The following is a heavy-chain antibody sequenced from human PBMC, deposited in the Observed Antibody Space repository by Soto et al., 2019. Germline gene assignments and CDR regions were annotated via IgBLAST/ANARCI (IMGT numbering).Heavy chain of an antibody. Sequence: QVQLQESGPGLVKPSETLSLTCNVSGGSISSYYRNWIRQPAGKGLEWIGRIYSSGSTNYNPSLKSRVTMSVDTSKNQFSLKVSAVTAADTAVYYCARGGYTFSWFDPWGQGTLVTVSS. D-gene: IGHD5-18*01. CDR1: GGSISSYY. CDR2: IYSSGST. J-gene: IGHJ5*02. V-gene: IGHV4-4*07. CDR3: ARGGYTFSWFDP.